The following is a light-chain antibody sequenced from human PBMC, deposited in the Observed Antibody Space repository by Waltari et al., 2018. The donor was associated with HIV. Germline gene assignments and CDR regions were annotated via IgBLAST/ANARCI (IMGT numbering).Light chain of an antibody. V-gene: IGLV2-14*03. Sequence: QSALTQPAYVSGSPGQSITISCTGTSSDVGGYNYVSWYQQHQGKAPKLLIYDVSNRPSGVSNRFSGSKSGNTASLTISGLQAEDEADYYCSSYTSSSTLGVVFGGGTKLTVL. CDR3: SSYTSSSTLGVV. CDR2: DVS. CDR1: SSDVGGYNY. J-gene: IGLJ2*01.